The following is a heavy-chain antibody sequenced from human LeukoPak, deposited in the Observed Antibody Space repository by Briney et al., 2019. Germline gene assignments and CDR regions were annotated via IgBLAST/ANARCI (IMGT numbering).Heavy chain of an antibody. D-gene: IGHD2-21*02. Sequence: GESLKISCKGSGYSFTTYWIGWVRQMPGKGLEWMGIIYPGDSDTRYSPSFQGHVTISADKSISTAYLQWSSLKASDTAMYYCARSPLAVTNWFDPWGQGTLVTVSS. J-gene: IGHJ5*02. CDR2: IYPGDSDT. CDR3: ARSPLAVTNWFDP. V-gene: IGHV5-51*01. CDR1: GYSFTTYW.